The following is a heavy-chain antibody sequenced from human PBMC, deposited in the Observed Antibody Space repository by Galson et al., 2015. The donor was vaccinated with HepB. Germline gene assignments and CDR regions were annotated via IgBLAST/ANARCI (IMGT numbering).Heavy chain of an antibody. CDR1: GYSFTNYW. D-gene: IGHD2-2*01. CDR3: ARRKRSTVPTYYYAMDV. V-gene: IGHV5-51*03. CDR2: IYPGDSDT. J-gene: IGHJ6*02. Sequence: QSGAEVKKPGESLQISCKGSGYSFTNYWIGWVRQMPGKGLEWIGIIYPGDSDTRYGPAFQGQVTISADKSLSTAYPQWSSLKASDTAMYYCARRKRSTVPTYYYAMDVWGQGTTVTVSS.